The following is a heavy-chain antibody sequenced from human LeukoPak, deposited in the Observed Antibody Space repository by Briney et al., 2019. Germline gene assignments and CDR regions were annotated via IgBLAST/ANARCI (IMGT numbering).Heavy chain of an antibody. CDR2: IYYSGST. CDR3: ASSSSTSWYAFDI. V-gene: IGHV4-39*07. CDR1: GGSISSSSYY. J-gene: IGHJ3*02. Sequence: SETLSLTCTVSGGSISSSSYYWGWIRQPPGKGLEWIGSIYYSGSTYYNPSLKSRVTISVDRSKNQFSLKLSSVTAADTAVYYCASSSSTSWYAFDIWGQGTMVTVSS. D-gene: IGHD2-2*01.